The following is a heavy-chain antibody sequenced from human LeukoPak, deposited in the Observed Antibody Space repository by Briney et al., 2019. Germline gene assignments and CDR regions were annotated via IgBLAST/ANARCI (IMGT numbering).Heavy chain of an antibody. V-gene: IGHV4-59*01. CDR2: IYYIENTYNKPS. J-gene: IGHJ5*02. D-gene: IGHD4-17*01. CDR3: AASVPDYGDYARFDP. CDR1: GGSINNYY. Sequence: SETLSLTCTVSGGSINNYYWSWIRQPPGKGLEWLGYIYYIENTYNKPSYYNPSLRSRVTLSLDTSKNQFSLNLASVTAADTAIYYCAASVPDYGDYARFDPWGQGTLVTVSS.